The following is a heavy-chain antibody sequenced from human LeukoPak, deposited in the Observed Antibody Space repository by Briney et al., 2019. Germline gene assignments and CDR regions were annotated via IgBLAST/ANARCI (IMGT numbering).Heavy chain of an antibody. CDR1: HDSISNYY. D-gene: IGHD3-10*01. CDR3: ASNYYGSGSYRD. V-gene: IGHV4-59*01. CDR2: VYVSGST. J-gene: IGHJ4*02. Sequence: PSETLSLTCTVSHDSISNYYWSWIRQPPGKGLEWIGYVYVSGSTNYNPSLKSRVAMSLDTSKNQIALQLKSMTAADTAVYFCASNYYGSGSYRDWGQGTLVTVSS.